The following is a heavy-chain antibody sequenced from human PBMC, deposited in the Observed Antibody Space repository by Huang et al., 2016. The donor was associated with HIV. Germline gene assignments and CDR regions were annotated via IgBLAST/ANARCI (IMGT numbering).Heavy chain of an antibody. Sequence: EVQLVQSGAEVKKPGESLKISCKGSGYRFRSNWIGWVRQMPGKGLEWMGIIYPGDSDPRYSPSFQGQVTISADKSINTAYLQWRSLKASDTAMYYCARLIGSPSFYYGLDVWGQGTTVTVSS. CDR2: IYPGDSDP. CDR1: GYRFRSNW. D-gene: IGHD3-10*01. V-gene: IGHV5-51*01. J-gene: IGHJ6*02. CDR3: ARLIGSPSFYYGLDV.